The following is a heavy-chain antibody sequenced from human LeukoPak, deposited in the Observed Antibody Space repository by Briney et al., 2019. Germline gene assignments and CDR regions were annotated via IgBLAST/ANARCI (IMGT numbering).Heavy chain of an antibody. CDR3: ARDSPMTTVTTGAFDI. CDR2: ISSSSSYI. J-gene: IGHJ3*02. V-gene: IGHV3-21*01. Sequence: GGSLRLSCAASGFTFSSYSMNWVRQAPGKGLERVSSISSSSSYIYYADSVKGRFTISRDNAKNSLYLQMNSLRAEDTAVYYCARDSPMTTVTTGAFDIWGQGTMVTVSS. CDR1: GFTFSSYS. D-gene: IGHD4-17*01.